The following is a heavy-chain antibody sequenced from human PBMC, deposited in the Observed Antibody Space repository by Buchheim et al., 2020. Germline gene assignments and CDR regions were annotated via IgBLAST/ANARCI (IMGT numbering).Heavy chain of an antibody. CDR1: GFTFSSYA. V-gene: IGHV3-30*04. Sequence: QVQLVESGGGVVQPGRSLRLSCAASGFTFSSYAMHWVRQAPGKGLEWVAVISYDGSNKYYADSVKGRFTISRDTSKKTLYLQMNSLRAEDTAVYYCARVTGTGYLNYYGMDVWGQGTT. J-gene: IGHJ6*02. D-gene: IGHD3-9*01. CDR2: ISYDGSNK. CDR3: ARVTGTGYLNYYGMDV.